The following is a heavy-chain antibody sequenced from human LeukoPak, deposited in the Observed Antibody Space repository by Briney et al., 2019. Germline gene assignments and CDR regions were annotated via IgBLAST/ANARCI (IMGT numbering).Heavy chain of an antibody. CDR2: IIPIFGTA. J-gene: IGHJ3*02. CDR3: ARELAIPGYSSGPDAFDI. V-gene: IGHV1-69*05. Sequence: SVKVSCKASGGTFSSYAISWVRQAPGQGLEWMGGIIPIFGTANYAQKFQGRVTITRDTSASTAYMELSSLRSEDTAVYYCARELAIPGYSSGPDAFDIWGQGTMVTVSS. D-gene: IGHD6-19*01. CDR1: GGTFSSYA.